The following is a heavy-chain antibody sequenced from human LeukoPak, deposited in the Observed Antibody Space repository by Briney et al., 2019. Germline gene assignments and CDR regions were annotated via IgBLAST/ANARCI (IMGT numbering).Heavy chain of an antibody. CDR2: INHSGST. CDR3: AGVDFWSGYYKPNGMDV. V-gene: IGHV4-34*01. D-gene: IGHD3-3*01. CDR1: GGSFSGYY. J-gene: IGHJ6*02. Sequence: SSETLSLTCAVYGGSFSGYYWSWIRQPPGKGLEWIGEINHSGSTNYNPPLKSRVTISVDTSKNQFSLKLSSVTAADTAVYYCAGVDFWSGYYKPNGMDVWGQGTTVTVSS.